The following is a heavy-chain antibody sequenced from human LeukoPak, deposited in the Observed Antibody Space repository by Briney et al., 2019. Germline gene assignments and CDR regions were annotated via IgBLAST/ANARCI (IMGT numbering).Heavy chain of an antibody. CDR2: ISGSGGST. CDR1: GFTFSSYA. CDR3: AKDLDLSLIWFGEFNWFDP. J-gene: IGHJ5*02. Sequence: GSLRLSCAASGFTFSSYAMSWVRQAPGKGLEWVSAISGSGGSTYYADSVKGRFTISRDNSKNTLYLQMNSLRAEDTAVYYCAKDLDLSLIWFGEFNWFDPWGQGTLVTVSS. V-gene: IGHV3-23*01. D-gene: IGHD3-10*01.